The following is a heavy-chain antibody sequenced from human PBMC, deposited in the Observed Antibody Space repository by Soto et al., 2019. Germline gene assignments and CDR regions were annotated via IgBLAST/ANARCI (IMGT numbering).Heavy chain of an antibody. J-gene: IGHJ5*02. V-gene: IGHV1-69*01. CDR1: GGTFSSYA. CDR2: IIPIFGTA. CDR3: ARDRKSAATVDLNWFDP. Sequence: QVQLVQSGAEVKKPGSSVKVSCKASGGTFSSYAISWVRQAPGQGLEWMGGIIPIFGTANYAQKFQGRVTITADESTSTAYMELSSLRSEDTAVYYCARDRKSAATVDLNWFDPWGQGTLVTVSS. D-gene: IGHD4-17*01.